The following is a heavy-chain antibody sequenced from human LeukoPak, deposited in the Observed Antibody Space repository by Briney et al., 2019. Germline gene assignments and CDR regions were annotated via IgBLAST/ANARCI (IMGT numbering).Heavy chain of an antibody. Sequence: SETLSLTCAVYGGSFSGYYWSWIRQPPGKGLEWIGEINHSGSTNYNPSLKSRVTISVDTSKNQFSLKLSSVTAADTAVYYCARGPPYWPRWTQRRNNWFDPWGQGTLVTVSS. CDR1: GGSFSGYY. J-gene: IGHJ5*02. CDR3: ARGPPYWPRWTQRRNNWFDP. D-gene: IGHD2-21*01. CDR2: INHSGST. V-gene: IGHV4-34*01.